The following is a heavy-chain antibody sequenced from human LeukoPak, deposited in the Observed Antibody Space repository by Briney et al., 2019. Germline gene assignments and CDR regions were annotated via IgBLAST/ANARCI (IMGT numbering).Heavy chain of an antibody. CDR1: GGSISSYY. V-gene: IGHV4-59*01. CDR2: IYYSGGT. CDR3: ARGYGSGSYYNP. D-gene: IGHD3-10*01. J-gene: IGHJ5*02. Sequence: PSETLSLTCTASGGSISSYYWSWIRQPPGKGLEWIGYIYYSGGTNYNPSLKSRVTISVDTSKNQFSLKLSSVTAADTAVYYCARGYGSGSYYNPWGQGTLVTVSS.